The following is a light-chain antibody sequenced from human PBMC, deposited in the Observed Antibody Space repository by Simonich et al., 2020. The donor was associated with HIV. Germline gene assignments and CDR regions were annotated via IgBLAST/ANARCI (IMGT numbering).Light chain of an antibody. J-gene: IGKJ4*01. Sequence: EIVMTQAPATLSVSPGERATLSCRASQSISSNLAWYQQKPGQAPRFLIYGASTRATGSPARFSGSGSGTEFTLTISSLQSEDFAVYYCQQYSNWPLTFGGGTKVEIK. CDR1: QSISSN. CDR2: GAS. CDR3: QQYSNWPLT. V-gene: IGKV3D-15*01.